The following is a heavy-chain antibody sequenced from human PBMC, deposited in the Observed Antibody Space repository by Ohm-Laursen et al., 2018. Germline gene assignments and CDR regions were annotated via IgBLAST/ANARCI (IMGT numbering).Heavy chain of an antibody. D-gene: IGHD3-22*01. CDR2: INHSGST. CDR3: ARGPPLHYYGTGGYYYFDY. CDR1: GGSISSSSYY. V-gene: IGHV4-39*07. J-gene: IGHJ4*02. Sequence: TLSLTCTVSGGSISSSSYYWDWIRQPPGKGLEWIGEINHSGSTNYNPSLKSRVTISVDASKNQFSLKLSSVTAADTAVYYCARGPPLHYYGTGGYYYFDYWGQGTLVPVSS.